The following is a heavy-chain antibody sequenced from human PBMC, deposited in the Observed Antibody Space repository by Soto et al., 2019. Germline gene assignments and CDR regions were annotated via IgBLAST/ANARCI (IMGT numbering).Heavy chain of an antibody. CDR2: IYHSGST. CDR3: ARAGGLGAVAVNS. CDR1: GGSISSGGYS. Sequence: QLQLQESGSGLVKPSQTLSLTCAVSGGSISSGGYSLSWIRQPPGKCLEWIGYIYHSGSTYYNPSLKRRVTISVDRSKTQFSRNLSSVTAADTAVYYGARAGGLGAVAVNSWGQGTLVTVSS. J-gene: IGHJ4*02. D-gene: IGHD6-19*01. V-gene: IGHV4-30-2*01.